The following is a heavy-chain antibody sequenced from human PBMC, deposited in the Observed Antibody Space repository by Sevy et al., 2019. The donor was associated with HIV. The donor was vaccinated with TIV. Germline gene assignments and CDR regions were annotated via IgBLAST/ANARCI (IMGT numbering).Heavy chain of an antibody. CDR1: GYTFTSYG. J-gene: IGHJ6*02. CDR3: ARLDIVVVVAATREVRYGMDV. Sequence: ASVKVSCKASGYTFTSYGISWVLQAPGQGLEWMGWISAYNGNTNYAQKLQGRVTMTTDTSTSTAYMELRSLRSDDTAVYYCARLDIVVVVAATREVRYGMDVWGQGTTVTVSS. D-gene: IGHD2-15*01. V-gene: IGHV1-18*01. CDR2: ISAYNGNT.